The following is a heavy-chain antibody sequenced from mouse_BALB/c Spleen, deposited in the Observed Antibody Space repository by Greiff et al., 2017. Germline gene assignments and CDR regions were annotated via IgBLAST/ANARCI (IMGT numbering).Heavy chain of an antibody. CDR2: IYPGDGDT. D-gene: IGHD3-3*01. CDR1: GYTFTSYW. Sequence: QVQLQQSGAELARPGASVKLSCKASGYTFTSYWMQWVKQRPGQGLEWIGAIYPGDGDTRYTQKFKGKATLTAYKSSSTAYMQLSSLASEDSAVYYCARGTQNAMDYWGQGTSVTVSS. J-gene: IGHJ4*01. V-gene: IGHV1-87*01. CDR3: ARGTQNAMDY.